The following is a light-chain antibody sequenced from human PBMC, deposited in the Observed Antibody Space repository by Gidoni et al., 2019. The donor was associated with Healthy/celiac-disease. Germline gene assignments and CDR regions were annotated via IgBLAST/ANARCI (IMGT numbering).Light chain of an antibody. CDR2: GSS. CDR3: QQYNNWPPLFT. Sequence: EIVMTQSPATLSVSPGERATLSCRASQSVSSNLAWYQQNPGQAPRLLIYGSSTRATGIPARFRGSGSGTEFTLTISSLQSEDFAVYYCQQYNNWPPLFTFGPGTKVDIK. V-gene: IGKV3-15*01. CDR1: QSVSSN. J-gene: IGKJ3*01.